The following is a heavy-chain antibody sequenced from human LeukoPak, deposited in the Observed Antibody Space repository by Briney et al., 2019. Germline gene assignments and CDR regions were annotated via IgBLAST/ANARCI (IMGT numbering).Heavy chain of an antibody. J-gene: IGHJ4*02. CDR1: GFTFTSYD. V-gene: IGHV3-53*01. D-gene: IGHD2-21*02. CDR2: IYSGGST. CDR3: ARDHAGDWHFDY. Sequence: PGGSLRLSCAASGFTFTSYDMHWVRQAPGKGLEWVSVIYSGGSTYYADSVKGRFTISRDNSKNTLYLQMNSLRAEDTAVYYCARDHAGDWHFDYWGQGTLVTVSS.